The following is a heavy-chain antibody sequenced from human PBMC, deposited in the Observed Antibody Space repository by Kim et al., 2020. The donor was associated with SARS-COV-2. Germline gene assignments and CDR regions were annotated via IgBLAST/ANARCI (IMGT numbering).Heavy chain of an antibody. CDR3: ARATFYDFWSGNALDI. J-gene: IGHJ3*02. Sequence: SLQSRVTISIDPSKNQFSLMLSSVTAADTAVYYCARATFYDFWSGNALDIWGQGTMVTVSS. V-gene: IGHV4-31*02. D-gene: IGHD3-3*01.